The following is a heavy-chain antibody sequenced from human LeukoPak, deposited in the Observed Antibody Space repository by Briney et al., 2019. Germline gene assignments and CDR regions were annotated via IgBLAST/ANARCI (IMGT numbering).Heavy chain of an antibody. V-gene: IGHV4-39*07. CDR3: ARDNRVVRFLEWLSTSEGFDP. CDR1: SGSISSSSYY. CDR2: IYYTGAT. J-gene: IGHJ5*02. D-gene: IGHD3-3*01. Sequence: SETLSLTCTVSSGSISSSSYYWGWIRQPPGKGLEWIGTIYYTGATYYNPSLKSRVTMSVDTSKNQISLNLTSVTAADTAVYYCARDNRVVRFLEWLSTSEGFDPWGQGTLVTVSS.